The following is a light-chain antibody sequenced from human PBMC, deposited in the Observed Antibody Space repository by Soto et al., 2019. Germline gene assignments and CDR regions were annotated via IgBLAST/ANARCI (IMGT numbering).Light chain of an antibody. CDR3: QQYGSSIT. Sequence: VLTQSPCALSLSPGERATLFFRASQSVSKYLGWYQQKPGQASRLLIYAASNRAAGIPDRFSGSGSGTDFTLTISRLEPEDFAVYYCQQYGSSITFAQGTRLEI. V-gene: IGKV3-20*01. CDR2: AAS. CDR1: QSVSKY. J-gene: IGKJ5*01.